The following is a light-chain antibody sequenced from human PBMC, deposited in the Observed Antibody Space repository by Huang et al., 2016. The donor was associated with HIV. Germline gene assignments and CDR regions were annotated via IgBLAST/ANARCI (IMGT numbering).Light chain of an antibody. CDR3: QQYNSYSQT. V-gene: IGKV1-5*03. CDR2: KAS. CDR1: QSISNW. Sequence: DIQMTQSPSTLSAAVGDRVTITCRASQSISNWLAWYQQKPGKAPKLLIYKASSLEIGVPSRFSGSGSGTEFTLTISSLQPDDFATYYCQQYNSYSQTFGQGTKVEIK. J-gene: IGKJ1*01.